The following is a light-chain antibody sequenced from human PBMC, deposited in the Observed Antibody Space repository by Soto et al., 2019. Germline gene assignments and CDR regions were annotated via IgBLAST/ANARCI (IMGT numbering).Light chain of an antibody. Sequence: DIHMTQSPSTLSASVGDKVTVSCRASQSVSRELAWYQQKPGKAPKHLIYRASLLESGVPSRFSGSGSGAEFSLTISSLQPDDFATYYCLQYVTYPYTFGGGTRVEI. CDR2: RAS. J-gene: IGKJ4*01. CDR1: QSVSRE. CDR3: LQYVTYPYT. V-gene: IGKV1-5*03.